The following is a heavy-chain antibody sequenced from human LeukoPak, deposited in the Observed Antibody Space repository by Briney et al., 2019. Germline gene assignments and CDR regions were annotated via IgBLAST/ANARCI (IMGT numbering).Heavy chain of an antibody. Sequence: GGSLRLSCAASGFTFSSYAMHWVRKAPGKGLEYVSAISSNGGSTYYANSVKGRFTISRDNSKNTLYLQMGSLRAEDMAVYYCARAGPYSSGAPYFDYWGQGTLVTVSS. CDR3: ARAGPYSSGAPYFDY. V-gene: IGHV3-64*01. D-gene: IGHD6-19*01. CDR2: ISSNGGST. J-gene: IGHJ4*02. CDR1: GFTFSSYA.